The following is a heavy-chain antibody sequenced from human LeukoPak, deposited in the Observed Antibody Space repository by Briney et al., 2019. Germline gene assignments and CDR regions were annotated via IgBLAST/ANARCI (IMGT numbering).Heavy chain of an antibody. J-gene: IGHJ6*02. CDR3: ARDVMSGGGYDPHYGMDV. CDR2: LWYDGTHE. D-gene: IGHD5-12*01. V-gene: IGHV3-33*01. CDR1: GFTFSRYG. Sequence: GGSVRLSCAASGFTFSRYGMHWVRQAPGKGLEWVAVLWYDGTHEDYADSVKGRFTMSRDNSKNTLYLQMKSLRAEDTAVYYCARDVMSGGGYDPHYGMDVWGQGTTVTVSS.